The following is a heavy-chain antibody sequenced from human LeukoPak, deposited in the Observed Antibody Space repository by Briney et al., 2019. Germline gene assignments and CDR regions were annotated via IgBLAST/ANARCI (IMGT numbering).Heavy chain of an antibody. Sequence: QPGGSLRLSCTASGFPFRRYAMTGVRQAPGKGLQGVSAISGNGTTFYADFVKGRFIVSRENSKNTLYLQTDSLRTEDTATYFCSKEGAPPMIPFDFWGQGSLVVVSA. J-gene: IGHJ5*01. CDR1: GFPFRRYA. CDR2: ISGNGTT. V-gene: IGHV3-23*01. CDR3: SKEGAPPMIPFDF. D-gene: IGHD3-16*01.